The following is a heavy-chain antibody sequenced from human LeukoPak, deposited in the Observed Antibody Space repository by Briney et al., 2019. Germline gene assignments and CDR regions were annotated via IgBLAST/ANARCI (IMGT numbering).Heavy chain of an antibody. CDR3: ARNFRRGGSYWFDP. D-gene: IGHD3-3*01. V-gene: IGHV4-31*03. J-gene: IGHJ5*02. Sequence: SQTLSLTCTVSGGSISSGVFYWSWIRQHPGKGLEWIGYIYYSGSTDYNPSLKSRVIISVDTSKNQFSLKLSSVTAADTAVYYCARNFRRGGSYWFDPWGQGTLVTVSA. CDR2: IYYSGST. CDR1: GGSISSGVFY.